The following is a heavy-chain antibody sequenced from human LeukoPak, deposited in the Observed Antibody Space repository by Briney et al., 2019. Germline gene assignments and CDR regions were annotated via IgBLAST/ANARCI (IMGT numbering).Heavy chain of an antibody. CDR1: GFTFSNYG. CDR2: IRYDGSNK. Sequence: GGSLRLSCAASGFTFSNYGMQWVRQAPGKGLEWVTFIRYDGSNKYYADSAKGRFTISRDNSKNMLYLQMNSLRAEDTAVYYCAKDRGSGSFYGIDYWGQGTLVTVSS. D-gene: IGHD3-10*01. J-gene: IGHJ4*02. CDR3: AKDRGSGSFYGIDY. V-gene: IGHV3-30*02.